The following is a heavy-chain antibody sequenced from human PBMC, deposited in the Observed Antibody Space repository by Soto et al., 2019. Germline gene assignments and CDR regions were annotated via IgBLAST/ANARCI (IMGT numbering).Heavy chain of an antibody. Sequence: GGSMRLPCAASGFTCSSFSMHWVSQATGKELERVSYISSSSSTIYYADSVKGRFNIYRDNAKNSLYLQMNSLRAEDTAVYYCARDRLRSAFYFDYWGQGTLVTVSS. V-gene: IGHV3-48*01. D-gene: IGHD5-12*01. J-gene: IGHJ4*01. CDR1: GFTCSSFS. CDR2: ISSSSSTI. CDR3: ARDRLRSAFYFDY.